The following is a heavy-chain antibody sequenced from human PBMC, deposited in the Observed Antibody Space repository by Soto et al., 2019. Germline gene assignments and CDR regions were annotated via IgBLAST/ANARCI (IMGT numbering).Heavy chain of an antibody. J-gene: IGHJ5*01. CDR3: ARAHELAWFDS. Sequence: GGSLRLSCAASAVTVSSNYMSLVRQAPGKGLEWVSVIYSGGSTYYADSVKGRFTISRDNSKNTLYLQMNSLRAEDTAVYYCARAHELAWFDSWGLGPLVTVSS. CDR1: AVTVSSNY. D-gene: IGHD6-13*01. V-gene: IGHV3-53*01. CDR2: IYSGGST.